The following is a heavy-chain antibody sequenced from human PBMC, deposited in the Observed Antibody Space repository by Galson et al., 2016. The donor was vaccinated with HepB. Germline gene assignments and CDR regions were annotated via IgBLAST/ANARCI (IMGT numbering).Heavy chain of an antibody. Sequence: SLRLSCAASGSIFSDHYMDWVRQAPGKGLEWIGRSRNKANSYSTEYAASVKGGFTISRDDSKNSLYLQMNSLKIDDAAVYYCTRWGASSKYAMDVWGQGTTVTVSS. J-gene: IGHJ6*02. CDR1: GSIFSDHY. V-gene: IGHV3-72*01. CDR3: TRWGASSKYAMDV. D-gene: IGHD2-2*01. CDR2: SRNKANSYST.